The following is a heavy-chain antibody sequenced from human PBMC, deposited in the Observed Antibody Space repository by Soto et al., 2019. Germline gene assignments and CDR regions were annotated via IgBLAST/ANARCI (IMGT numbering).Heavy chain of an antibody. CDR3: ARDTRYCSSTSCYYYYGMDV. J-gene: IGHJ6*02. V-gene: IGHV3-33*01. CDR2: IWYDGSNK. CDR1: GFTFSGYG. D-gene: IGHD2-2*01. Sequence: GGSLRLSCAASGFTFSGYGMHWVRQAPGKGLEWVAVIWYDGSNKYYADSVKGRFTISRDNSKNTLYLQMNSLRAEDTAVYYCARDTRYCSSTSCYYYYGMDVWGQGTTVTVSS.